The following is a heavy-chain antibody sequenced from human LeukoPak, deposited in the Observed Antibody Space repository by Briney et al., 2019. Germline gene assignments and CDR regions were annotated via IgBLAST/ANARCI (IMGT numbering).Heavy chain of an antibody. J-gene: IGHJ4*02. CDR1: VYTFTTYG. D-gene: IGHD6-13*01. CDR2: ISAYNGNT. V-gene: IGHV1-18*01. CDR3: ARDLDSSSWYPT. Sequence: ASVKVSCKASVYTFTTYGISCVRQAPGQGLERMGWISAYNGNTKYAKKRQGRVTITTDTSTTPGYMKLRSLRSDDTAVYYCARDLDSSSWYPTWGQGTLVTVSS.